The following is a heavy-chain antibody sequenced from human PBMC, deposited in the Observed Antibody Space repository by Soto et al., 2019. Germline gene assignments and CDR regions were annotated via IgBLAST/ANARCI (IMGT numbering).Heavy chain of an antibody. CDR3: ARDSSSGDYYYGMDV. CDR2: IYYSGST. Sequence: NPSETLSLTCTVSGGSISSGDYYWSWIRQPPGKGPEWIGYIYYSGSTYYNPSLKSRVTISVDTSKNQFSLKLSSVTAADTAVYYCARDSSSGDYYYGMDVWGQGTTVTVSS. CDR1: GGSISSGDYY. V-gene: IGHV4-30-4*01. D-gene: IGHD6-13*01. J-gene: IGHJ6*02.